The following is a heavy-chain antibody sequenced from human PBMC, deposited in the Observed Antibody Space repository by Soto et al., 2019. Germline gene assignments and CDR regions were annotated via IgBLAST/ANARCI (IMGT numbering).Heavy chain of an antibody. CDR2: ISSDGSIK. CDR3: SRTLSSAMEYTNFDY. D-gene: IGHD5-18*01. Sequence: QVQLVESGGGVVQPGRSLSLSCAASGFTFGRYAMHWVRQAPGKGLEWVAVISSDGSIKYYADSVRGRISSSRDNSKNTLYLQMNSLRAEDTAVYYCSRTLSSAMEYTNFDYWGQGTLVTVSS. J-gene: IGHJ4*02. V-gene: IGHV3-30-3*01. CDR1: GFTFGRYA.